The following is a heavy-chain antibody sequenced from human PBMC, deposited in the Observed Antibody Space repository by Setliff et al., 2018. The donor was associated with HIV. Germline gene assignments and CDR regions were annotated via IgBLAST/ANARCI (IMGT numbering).Heavy chain of an antibody. V-gene: IGHV3-74*01. CDR2: VNSDGTNT. Sequence: PGGSLRLSCAASGFTFSNYWMHWVRQAPGKGLVWVSRVNSDGTNTTYADSVKGRFTISRDNAKKTLFLQMNSLRAEDTAVYYCARRRPPGACDMWGQGTMVTVSS. CDR1: GFTFSNYW. CDR3: ARRRPPGACDM. J-gene: IGHJ3*02.